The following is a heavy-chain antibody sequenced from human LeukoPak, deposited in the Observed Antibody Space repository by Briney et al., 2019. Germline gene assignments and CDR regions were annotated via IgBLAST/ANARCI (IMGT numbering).Heavy chain of an antibody. D-gene: IGHD6-19*01. CDR3: ARSLIAVAGTIYFDY. CDR1: GFTVSSSY. Sequence: GGSLRLSCAASGFTVSSSYMSWVRQAPGKGLEWVSVIYSGGSTYYADSVKGRFTISRDNSKNTPYLQMNSLRAEDTAVYYCARSLIAVAGTIYFDYWGQGTLVTVSS. V-gene: IGHV3-66*01. CDR2: IYSGGST. J-gene: IGHJ4*02.